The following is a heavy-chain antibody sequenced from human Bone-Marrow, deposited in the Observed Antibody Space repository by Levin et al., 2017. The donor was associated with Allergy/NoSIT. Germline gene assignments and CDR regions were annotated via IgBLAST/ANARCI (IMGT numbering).Heavy chain of an antibody. Sequence: GGSLRLSCAASGFTFSSYGMHWVRQAPGKGLEWVAVISYDGSNKYYADSVKGRFTISRDNSKNTLYLQMNSLRAEDTAVYYCAKDLPHFAAQYYYYGMDGWGQGTTVTVSS. V-gene: IGHV3-30*18. J-gene: IGHJ6*02. CDR1: GFTFSSYG. CDR3: AKDLPHFAAQYYYYGMDG. D-gene: IGHD2-15*01. CDR2: ISYDGSNK.